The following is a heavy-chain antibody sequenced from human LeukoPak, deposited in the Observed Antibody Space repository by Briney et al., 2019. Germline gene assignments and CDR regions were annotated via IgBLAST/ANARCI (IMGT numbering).Heavy chain of an antibody. D-gene: IGHD5-12*01. CDR2: IYYSGST. J-gene: IGHJ4*02. V-gene: IGHV4-39*07. Sequence: SQTLSLTCTVSGGSISSGSYYWGWIRQPPGKGLEWIGSIYYSGSTYYNPSLKSRVAISVDTSKNQFSLKLSSVTAADTAVYYCASFRPYGGYVRAVGYWGQGTLVTVSS. CDR3: ASFRPYGGYVRAVGY. CDR1: GGSISSGSYY.